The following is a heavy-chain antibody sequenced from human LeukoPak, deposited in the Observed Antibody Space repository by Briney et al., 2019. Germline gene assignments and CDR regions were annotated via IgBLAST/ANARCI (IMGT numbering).Heavy chain of an antibody. CDR3: ARDRGTYYFGSGSYPPALDY. CDR1: GFTFSSYE. V-gene: IGHV3-48*03. J-gene: IGHJ4*02. Sequence: GSLRLSCAASGFTFSSYEMNWVRQAPGKGLEWVSYISSSGSTIYYADSVKGRFTISRDNAKNSLYLQMKSLTADDTAVYYCARDRGTYYFGSGSYPPALDYWGQGTVVTVSS. D-gene: IGHD3-10*01. CDR2: ISSSGSTI.